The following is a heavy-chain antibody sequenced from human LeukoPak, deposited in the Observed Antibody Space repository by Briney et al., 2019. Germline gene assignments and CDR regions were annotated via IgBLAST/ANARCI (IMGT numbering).Heavy chain of an antibody. V-gene: IGHV3-48*03. J-gene: IGHJ4*02. Sequence: GGSLRLSCAASGFTFSSYEMNWVRQAPGKGLEWVSYISSSGSTIYYADSVKGRFTISRDNAKNSLYLQMNSLRAEDTAVYYCARDQHFGALDYWGQGTLVTVSS. D-gene: IGHD3-3*02. CDR1: GFTFSSYE. CDR3: ARDQHFGALDY. CDR2: ISSSGSTI.